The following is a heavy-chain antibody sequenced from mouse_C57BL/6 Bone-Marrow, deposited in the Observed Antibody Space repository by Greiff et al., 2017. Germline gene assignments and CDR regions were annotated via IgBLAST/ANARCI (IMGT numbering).Heavy chain of an antibody. CDR3: ANWYFDV. CDR1: GYTFTSYW. J-gene: IGHJ1*03. Sequence: QVQLQQPGAELVRPGSSVKLSCKASGYTFTSYWMHWVKQRPKQGLEWIGNIDTSDSETHYNQKFKDKATVTVDKSSSTVDMQLSRLTSEDSAVYYCANWYFDVWGTGTTVTVSS. V-gene: IGHV1-52*01. CDR2: IDTSDSET.